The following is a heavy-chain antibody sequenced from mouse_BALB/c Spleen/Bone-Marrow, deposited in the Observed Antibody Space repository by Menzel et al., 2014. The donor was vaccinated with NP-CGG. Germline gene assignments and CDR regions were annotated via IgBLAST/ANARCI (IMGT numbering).Heavy chain of an antibody. CDR1: GYTFSSYW. V-gene: IGHV1-9*01. J-gene: IGHJ4*01. Sequence: VQLQQSGAELMKPGASVKISCKATGYTFSSYWIEWVKQRPGHGLEWIGGILPGSGSTDYNEKFKGKATFTADTSSNTAYIQLSSLTSEDSAVYYCASRYDAMDYWGQGTSVTVSS. CDR2: ILPGSGST. CDR3: ASRYDAMDY.